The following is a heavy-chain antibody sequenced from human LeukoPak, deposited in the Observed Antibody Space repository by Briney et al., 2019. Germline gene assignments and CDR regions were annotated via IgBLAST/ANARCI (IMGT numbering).Heavy chain of an antibody. CDR2: ISSSSSYI. V-gene: IGHV3-21*01. Sequence: PGGSLRLYCAASGFTFSSYSMNWVRQAPGKGLEWVSSISSSSSYIYYADSVKGRFTISRDNAKNSLYLQMNSLRAEDTAVYYCAREGDSSGWYYFDYWGQGTLVTVSS. CDR3: AREGDSSGWYYFDY. D-gene: IGHD6-19*01. J-gene: IGHJ4*02. CDR1: GFTFSSYS.